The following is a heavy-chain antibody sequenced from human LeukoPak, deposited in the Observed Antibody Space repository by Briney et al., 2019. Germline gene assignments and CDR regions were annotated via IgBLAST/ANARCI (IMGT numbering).Heavy chain of an antibody. D-gene: IGHD3-3*01. CDR2: INHSGST. Sequence: SETLSLTCAVYGGSFSGYYWSWIRQPPGKGLEWIGEINHSGSTNYNPSLKSRVTISVDTSKNQFSLKLSSVTAADTAVYYCARGSMSVYDFWSGYSRPQQYYFDYWGQGTLVTVSS. V-gene: IGHV4-34*01. CDR3: ARGSMSVYDFWSGYSRPQQYYFDY. CDR1: GGSFSGYY. J-gene: IGHJ4*02.